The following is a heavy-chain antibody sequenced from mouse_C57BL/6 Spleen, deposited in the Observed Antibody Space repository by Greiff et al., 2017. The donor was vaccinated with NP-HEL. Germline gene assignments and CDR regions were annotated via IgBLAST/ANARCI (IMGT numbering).Heavy chain of an antibody. CDR2: IRNKANGYTS. J-gene: IGHJ3*01. D-gene: IGHD2-4*01. Sequence: DVKLQESGGGLVQPGGSLSLSCAASGFTFTDYYMSWVRQPPGKALEWLGFIRNKANGYTSEYSATVKGRFTISRDNSQSILYLQMNALRAEDSATYYCARYQDYDGVAYWGQGTLVTVSA. V-gene: IGHV7-3*01. CDR1: GFTFTDYY. CDR3: ARYQDYDGVAY.